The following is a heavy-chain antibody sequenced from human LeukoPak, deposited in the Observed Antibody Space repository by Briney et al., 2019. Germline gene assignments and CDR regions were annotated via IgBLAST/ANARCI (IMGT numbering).Heavy chain of an antibody. CDR2: ISSSSSYI. J-gene: IGHJ6*03. D-gene: IGHD3-10*01. Sequence: GGSLRLSCAASGFTFSSYSMNWVRQAPGKGLEWVSSISSSSSYIYYADSVKGRFTISRDNAKNSLYLQMNSLRAEDTAVYYCARDSTVLLWFGELLGPMDVWGKGTTVTVSS. CDR3: ARDSTVLLWFGELLGPMDV. V-gene: IGHV3-21*01. CDR1: GFTFSSYS.